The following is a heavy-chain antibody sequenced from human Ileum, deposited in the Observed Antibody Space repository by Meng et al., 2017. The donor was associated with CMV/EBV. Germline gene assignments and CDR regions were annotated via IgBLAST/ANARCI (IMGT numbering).Heavy chain of an antibody. J-gene: IGHJ5*01. V-gene: IGHV1-8*02. CDR3: ARRRNWFDS. CDR2: VNPNSGKT. CDR1: GYTFTGYY. Sequence: ASVKVSCKASGYTFTGYYMHWVRQAPGQGPEWMGWVNPNSGKTGYAQKFQGRLIMSRNSSIDTAYMELSSLRSDDTAVYYCARRRNWFDSWGQGTLVTVSS.